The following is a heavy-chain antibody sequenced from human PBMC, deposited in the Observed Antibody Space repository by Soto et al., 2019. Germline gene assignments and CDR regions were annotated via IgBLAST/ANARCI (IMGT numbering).Heavy chain of an antibody. Sequence: ASVKVSCKAIGYSFTSHYMHWVRQAPGQGLEWMGTIYPGGVNIGYAQKFKGRVTMTKDTSTSTVYMELNSLTSEDTAVYYCARDQSCHDLVWGFDPWGQGTLSTGSS. CDR1: GYSFTSHY. D-gene: IGHD3-16*01. CDR3: ARDQSCHDLVWGFDP. CDR2: IYPGGVNI. J-gene: IGHJ5*02. V-gene: IGHV1-46*01.